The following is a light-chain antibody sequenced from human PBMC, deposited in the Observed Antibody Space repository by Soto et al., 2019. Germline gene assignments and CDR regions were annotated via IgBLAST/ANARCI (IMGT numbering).Light chain of an antibody. CDR3: QQYGSSPPMYT. CDR2: DAS. V-gene: IGKV1-33*01. Sequence: DIQMTQSPSSLSASVGDRVTITCQASHDITSYLNWYQHKPGKAPKLLIYDASILEAGVPSRFSGSGSGTDFTLTISRLEPEDFAVYYCQQYGSSPPMYTFGQGTKLEIK. CDR1: HDITSY. J-gene: IGKJ2*01.